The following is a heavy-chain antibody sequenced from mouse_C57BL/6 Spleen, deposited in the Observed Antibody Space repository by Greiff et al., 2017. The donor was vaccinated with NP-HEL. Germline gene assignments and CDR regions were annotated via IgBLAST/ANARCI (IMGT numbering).Heavy chain of an antibody. CDR1: GYTFTSYW. CDR3: ARRELLRSSMDY. D-gene: IGHD1-1*01. Sequence: QVQLQQPGAELVRPGSSVKLSCKASGYTFTSYWMDWVKQRPGQGLEWIGNIYPSDSETHYNQKFKDKATLTVDKSSSTAYMQLSSLTSEDSAVYYCARRELLRSSMDYWGQGTSVTVSS. J-gene: IGHJ4*01. CDR2: IYPSDSET. V-gene: IGHV1-61*01.